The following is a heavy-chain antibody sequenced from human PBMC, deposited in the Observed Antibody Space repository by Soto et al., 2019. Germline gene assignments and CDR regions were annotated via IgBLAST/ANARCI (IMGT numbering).Heavy chain of an antibody. Sequence: QVQLQQWGAGLLKPSETLSLTCAVYGGSFSGYYWSWIRQPPGKGLEWIGEINHSGSTNYNPSLKRRGTISVDTSKNQFSLKLSSVTAADSAVYYCARGIRYSSSWYNWGQGTLVTVSS. CDR3: ARGIRYSSSWYN. CDR2: INHSGST. CDR1: GGSFSGYY. J-gene: IGHJ4*02. D-gene: IGHD6-13*01. V-gene: IGHV4-34*01.